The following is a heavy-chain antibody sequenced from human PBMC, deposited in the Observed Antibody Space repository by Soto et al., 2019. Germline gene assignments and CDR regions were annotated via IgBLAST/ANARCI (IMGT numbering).Heavy chain of an antibody. D-gene: IGHD3-3*01. J-gene: IGHJ4*02. V-gene: IGHV4-61*01. CDR2: IYYSEST. CDR1: GGPVSSGSYY. CDR3: AREIYYDFWSGLVDY. Sequence: SETLSLTCTVSGGPVSSGSYYWSCIRQPPGKGLEWIGYIYYSESTNYNPSLKSRVTISIDTSKNQFSLKLSSVTAADTAVYYCAREIYYDFWSGLVDYWGQGTLVTVSS.